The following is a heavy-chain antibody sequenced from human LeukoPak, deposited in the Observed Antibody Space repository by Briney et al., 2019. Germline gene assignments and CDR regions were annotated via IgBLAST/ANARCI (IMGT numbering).Heavy chain of an antibody. V-gene: IGHV4-59*12. D-gene: IGHD3-10*01. J-gene: IGHJ6*03. CDR3: ARDGGIRGDVLLWFGELFPNNYYYMDV. Sequence: SETLSLTCTVSGGSISSYYWSWIRQPPGKGLEWIGYIYYSGSTNYNPSLKSRVTISVDTSKNQFSLKLSSVTAADTAVYYCARDGGIRGDVLLWFGELFPNNYYYMDVWGKGTTVTVSS. CDR2: IYYSGST. CDR1: GGSISSYY.